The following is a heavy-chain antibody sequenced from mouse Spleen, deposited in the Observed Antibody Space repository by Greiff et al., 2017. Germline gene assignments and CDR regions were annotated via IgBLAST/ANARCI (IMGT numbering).Heavy chain of an antibody. J-gene: IGHJ1*01. CDR1: GFTFSSYG. CDR3: ARDDGYWYFDV. Sequence: EVMLVESGGDLVKPGGSLKLSCAASGFTFSSYGMSWVRQTPDKRLEWVATISSGGSYTYYPDSVKGRFTISRDNAKNTLYLQMSSLKSEDTAMYYCARDDGYWYFDVWGAGTTVTVSS. V-gene: IGHV5-6*01. D-gene: IGHD2-3*01. CDR2: ISSGGSYT.